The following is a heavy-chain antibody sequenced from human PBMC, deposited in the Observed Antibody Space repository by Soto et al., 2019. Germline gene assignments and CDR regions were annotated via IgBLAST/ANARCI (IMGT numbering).Heavy chain of an antibody. D-gene: IGHD4-4*01. CDR3: ARRDYSNPSYGMDV. CDR1: GYSFASYW. Sequence: GESLKISCKGSGYSFASYWISWVRQMPGKGLEWMGRIDPSDSYTNYSPSFQGHVTISADKSISTAYLQWSSLKASDTAMYYCARRDYSNPSYGMDVWGQGTTVTVSS. CDR2: IDPSDSYT. V-gene: IGHV5-10-1*01. J-gene: IGHJ6*02.